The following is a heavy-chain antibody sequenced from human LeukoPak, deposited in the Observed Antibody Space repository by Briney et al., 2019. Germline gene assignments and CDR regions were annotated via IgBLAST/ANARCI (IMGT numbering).Heavy chain of an antibody. CDR1: GGSFSGYY. CDR2: INHSGST. J-gene: IGHJ3*02. D-gene: IGHD3-9*01. CDR3: ARDRILTGYYYDAFDI. Sequence: SETLSLTCAVYGGSFSGYYWSWIRQPPGKGLEWIGEINHSGSTNYNPSLKSRVTISVDTSKNQFSLKLSSVTAADTAVYYCARDRILTGYYYDAFDIWGQGTMVTVX. V-gene: IGHV4-34*01.